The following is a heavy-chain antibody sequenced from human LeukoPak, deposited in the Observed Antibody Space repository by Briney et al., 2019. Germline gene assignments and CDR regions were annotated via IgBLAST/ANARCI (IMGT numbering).Heavy chain of an antibody. J-gene: IGHJ3*02. V-gene: IGHV5-51*01. Sequence: GESLKISCKGSGYSFTSYWIGWVRQMPGKGLEWMGIIYPGDSDTRYSPSFQGQVTISADKSISTAYLQWSSLKASDTAVYYCARHRRAAAVSPTDAFDIWGQGTMVTVPS. CDR2: IYPGDSDT. CDR3: ARHRRAAAVSPTDAFDI. CDR1: GYSFTSYW. D-gene: IGHD6-13*01.